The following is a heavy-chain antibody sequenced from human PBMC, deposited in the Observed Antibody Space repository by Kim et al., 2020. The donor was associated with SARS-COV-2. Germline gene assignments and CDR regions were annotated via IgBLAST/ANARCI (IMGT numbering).Heavy chain of an antibody. CDR3: ARVLVLSSTRAMGSDY. V-gene: IGHV1-18*04. Sequence: ASVKVSCKASGYTFTSYGISWVRQAPGQGLEWMGWISAYNGNTNYAQKLQGRVTMTTDTSTSTAYMELRSLRSDDTAVYYCARVLVLSSTRAMGSDYWGQGTLVTVSS. J-gene: IGHJ4*02. CDR2: ISAYNGNT. D-gene: IGHD2-2*01. CDR1: GYTFTSYG.